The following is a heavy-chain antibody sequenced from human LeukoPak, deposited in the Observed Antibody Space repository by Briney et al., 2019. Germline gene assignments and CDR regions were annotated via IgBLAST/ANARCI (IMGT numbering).Heavy chain of an antibody. J-gene: IGHJ4*02. CDR1: GFTFSSYT. CDR3: AKPVFYTTSSFDY. CDR2: ITGSGGSA. V-gene: IGHV3-23*01. D-gene: IGHD6-6*01. Sequence: GGSLRLSCAASGFTFSSYTMTWVRQAPGKGLEWVSAITGSGGSAYYADSVKGRFTISRDDSKNTLYLQMNSLRAEDTAVYYCAKPVFYTTSSFDYWGQGTLVTVSS.